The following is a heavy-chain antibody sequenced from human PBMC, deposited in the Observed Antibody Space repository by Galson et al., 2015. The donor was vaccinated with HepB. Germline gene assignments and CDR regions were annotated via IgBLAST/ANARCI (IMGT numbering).Heavy chain of an antibody. CDR1: GYTFSNYG. CDR2: ISAYNGTT. J-gene: IGHJ6*02. V-gene: IGHV1-18*04. D-gene: IGHD6-6*01. CDR3: ARDKYRISFRSYYYFGMDV. Sequence: SVKVSCKASGYTFSNYGITWVRQAPGQGLEWMGWISAYNGTTNYAQEFQGRVSMTTDTSTSTAYMELRSLKSDDTALYYCARDKYRISFRSYYYFGMDVWGQGTTVTVSS.